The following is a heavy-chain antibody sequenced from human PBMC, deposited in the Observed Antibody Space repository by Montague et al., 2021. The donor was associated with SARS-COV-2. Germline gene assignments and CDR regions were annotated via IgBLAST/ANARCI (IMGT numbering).Heavy chain of an antibody. D-gene: IGHD1-1*01. CDR1: GFSFSSHV. V-gene: IGHV3-23*01. CDR2: VSGSANEI. Sequence: SLRLSCAASGFSFSSHVMTWFRQAPGKGLEWVSGVSGSANEIYYADSVRGRFTISRDNSKNTLYLQMESLRGEDTAKYYCAKEILERHFAYDIWGQGTMVTVSS. J-gene: IGHJ3*02. CDR3: AKEILERHFAYDI.